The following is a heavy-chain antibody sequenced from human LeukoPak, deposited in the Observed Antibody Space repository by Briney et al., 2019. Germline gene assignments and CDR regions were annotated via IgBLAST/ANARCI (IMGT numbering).Heavy chain of an antibody. CDR2: INPNTGGT. CDR3: ARDWVFDY. Sequence: ASVKVSCKASGYTFTDYYMHWVRQAPGQGLEWMGRINPNTGGTNYAQRFQGRVTMTRDTSISTAYMDLSSLRSDDTAVYYCARDWVFDYWGQGTLVTVSS. CDR1: GYTFTDYY. J-gene: IGHJ4*02. D-gene: IGHD3-16*01. V-gene: IGHV1-2*06.